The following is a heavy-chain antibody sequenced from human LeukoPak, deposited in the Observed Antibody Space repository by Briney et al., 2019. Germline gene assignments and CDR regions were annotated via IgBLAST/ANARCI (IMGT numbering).Heavy chain of an antibody. J-gene: IGHJ5*02. CDR3: AREVAGYSSGWFRFDP. D-gene: IGHD6-19*01. CDR2: INHSGST. V-gene: IGHV4-38-2*02. Sequence: PSETLSLTCTVSGYSISSGYYWGWIRQPPGKGLEWIGEINHSGSTNYNPSLKSRVTISVDTSKNQFSLKLSSVTAADTAVYYCAREVAGYSSGWFRFDPWGQGTLVTVSS. CDR1: GYSISSGYY.